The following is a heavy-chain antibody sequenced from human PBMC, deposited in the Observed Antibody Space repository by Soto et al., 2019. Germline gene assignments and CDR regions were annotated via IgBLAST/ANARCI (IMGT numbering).Heavy chain of an antibody. V-gene: IGHV4-31*03. J-gene: IGHJ4*02. Sequence: QVQLQESGPGLVKPSQTLSLTCTVSGGSISSGTSYWSWIRQRPGKGLEWMGYIFYSGSFYYTPSLRGRVMILADTSKNQFTLRLSSVTAADPAVYYCARAPESPSILGVALPYFFDYWGQGALVTVSS. CDR1: GGSISSGTSY. D-gene: IGHD3-3*01. CDR2: IFYSGSF. CDR3: ARAPESPSILGVALPYFFDY.